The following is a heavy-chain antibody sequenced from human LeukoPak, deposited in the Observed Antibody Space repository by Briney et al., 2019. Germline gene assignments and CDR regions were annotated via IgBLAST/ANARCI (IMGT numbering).Heavy chain of an antibody. CDR2: ISGSGDGT. CDR3: ARDLRITIIVSGAFDI. V-gene: IGHV3-23*01. Sequence: GGSLRLSCAASGFTFSTYAMSWVRQAPGKGPEWVSAISGSGDGTFYADSVKGRFTISRDNLKNTVSVQMNSLRAEGTAVYYCARDLRITIIVSGAFDIWGQGTMVAVSS. CDR1: GFTFSTYA. D-gene: IGHD3-3*01. J-gene: IGHJ3*02.